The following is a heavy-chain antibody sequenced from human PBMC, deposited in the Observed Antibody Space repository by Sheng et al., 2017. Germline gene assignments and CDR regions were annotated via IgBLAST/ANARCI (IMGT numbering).Heavy chain of an antibody. J-gene: IGHJ6*03. V-gene: IGHV1-58*01. CDR3: AAGYCSGGSCYGYYYYYMDV. D-gene: IGHD2-15*01. Sequence: QMQLVQSGPEVKKPGTSVKVSCKASGFTFTSSAVQWVRQARGQRLEWIGWIVVGSGNTNYAQKFQERVTITRDMSTSTAYMELSSLRSEDTAVYYCAAGYCSGGSCYGYYYYYMDVWGKGTTVTVSS. CDR2: IVVGSGNT. CDR1: GFTFTSSA.